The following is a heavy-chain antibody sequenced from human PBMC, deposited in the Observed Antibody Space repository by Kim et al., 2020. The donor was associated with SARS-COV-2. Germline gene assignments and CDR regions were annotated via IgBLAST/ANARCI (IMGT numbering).Heavy chain of an antibody. Sequence: GGSLRLSCAASGFTFSDYYMSWIRQAPGKGLEWVSYISSSGSTIYYADSVKGRFTISRDNAKNSLYLQMNSLRAEDTAVYYCARDISQSPITISYFDLWGRGTLVTVSS. J-gene: IGHJ2*01. CDR3: ARDISQSPITISYFDL. V-gene: IGHV3-11*01. CDR2: ISSSGSTI. CDR1: GFTFSDYY. D-gene: IGHD3-3*01.